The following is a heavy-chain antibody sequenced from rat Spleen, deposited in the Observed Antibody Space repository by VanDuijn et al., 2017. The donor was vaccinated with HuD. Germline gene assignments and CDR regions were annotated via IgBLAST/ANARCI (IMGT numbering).Heavy chain of an antibody. Sequence: EVQLVESDGGLVQPGRSLKLSCAASGFTFSDFYMAWVRQAPTKGLEWVATISYDGSSTYYRDSVKGRFTISRDDATGTLYLQMDGLRSEDTATYYCARAGYLRDWYFDFWGPGTMVTVSS. V-gene: IGHV5-29*01. CDR3: ARAGYLRDWYFDF. J-gene: IGHJ1*01. D-gene: IGHD2-2*01. CDR2: ISYDGSST. CDR1: GFTFSDFY.